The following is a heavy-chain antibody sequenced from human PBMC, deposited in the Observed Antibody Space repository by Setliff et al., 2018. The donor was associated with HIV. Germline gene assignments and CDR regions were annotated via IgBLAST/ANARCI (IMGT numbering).Heavy chain of an antibody. V-gene: IGHV4-34*01. CDR2: INHSGST. Sequence: SETLSLTCAVYGGSFSGFYWNWIRQPPGKGLDWIGEINHSGSTTYSPSLKSRVTISLDTSKNQISLKLSSVTAADTAVYYCARVGLTGWFDPWGQGTLVTVSS. J-gene: IGHJ5*02. CDR3: ARVGLTGWFDP. CDR1: GGSFSGFY. D-gene: IGHD1-26*01.